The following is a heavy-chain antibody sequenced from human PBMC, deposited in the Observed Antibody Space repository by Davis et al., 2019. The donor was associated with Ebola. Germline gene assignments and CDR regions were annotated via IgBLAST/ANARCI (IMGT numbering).Heavy chain of an antibody. D-gene: IGHD4-11*01. V-gene: IGHV3-66*04. J-gene: IGHJ4*02. CDR2: IYSGGST. Sequence: GESLKISCAASGFTFSSYGMHWVRQAPGKGLEWVSVIYSGGSTHYADSVKGRFIISRDDSRNTLYLQMNSLRVEDTAVYYCARRPDYYSNKYWGQGTLVTVSS. CDR1: GFTFSSYG. CDR3: ARRPDYYSNKY.